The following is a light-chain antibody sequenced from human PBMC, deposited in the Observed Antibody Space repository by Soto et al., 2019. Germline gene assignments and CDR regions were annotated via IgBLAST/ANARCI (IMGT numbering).Light chain of an antibody. CDR1: SSDVGVYNY. CDR2: EVS. J-gene: IGLJ3*02. Sequence: QSALTEPASVSGTPGQSITISCTGTSSDVGVYNYVSWYQQHPGKVPKLMIYEVSNRPSGVSNRFSGSKSGNTASLTISRVEAGDEADYYCQVWDSSSDPWVFGGGTKLTVL. V-gene: IGLV2-14*01. CDR3: QVWDSSSDPWV.